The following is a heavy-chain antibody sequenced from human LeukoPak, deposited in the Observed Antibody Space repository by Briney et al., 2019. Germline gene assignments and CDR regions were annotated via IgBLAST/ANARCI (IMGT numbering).Heavy chain of an antibody. Sequence: GGSVRLFCAASGCTLQDCAMHWVRQASAKGLEWVSGISWYSGSIGYSASLKGRFTISRDNAKNSLYLQMNSLRAEDTALYYCAKDSSSTTRGGLSYYYGMDVWGQGTTVTVSS. CDR1: GCTLQDCA. CDR2: ISWYSGSI. CDR3: AKDSSSTTRGGLSYYYGMDV. V-gene: IGHV3-9*01. J-gene: IGHJ6*02. D-gene: IGHD2-2*01.